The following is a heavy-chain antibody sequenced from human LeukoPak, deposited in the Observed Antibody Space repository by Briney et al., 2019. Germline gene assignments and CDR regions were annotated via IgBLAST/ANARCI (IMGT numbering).Heavy chain of an antibody. V-gene: IGHV3-9*01. J-gene: IGHJ4*02. CDR2: ISWNSGSI. CDR3: AKHMNDFWSGYYDY. Sequence: PGGSLRLSCAASGFTFDDYAMHWVRQAPGKGLEWVSGISWNSGSIGYADSVKGRFTISRDNAKNSLYLQMNSLRAEDTALYYCAKHMNDFWSGYYDYWGQGTLVTVSS. D-gene: IGHD3-3*01. CDR1: GFTFDDYA.